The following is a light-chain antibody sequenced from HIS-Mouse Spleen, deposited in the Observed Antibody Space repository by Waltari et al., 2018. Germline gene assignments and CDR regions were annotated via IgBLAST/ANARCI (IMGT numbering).Light chain of an antibody. Sequence: DIVMTQSPDSLAVSLGERATINCQSSQSVLYSSNNKNYLAWYQQKPGQPPKLLIYWASTRESGVPDRFSGSGSGTDFTLTISSLQAEDVAVYYCQQYYSTSLTFGGGTKVEIK. V-gene: IGKV4-1*01. CDR1: QSVLYSSNNKNY. CDR2: WAS. J-gene: IGKJ4*01. CDR3: QQYYSTSLT.